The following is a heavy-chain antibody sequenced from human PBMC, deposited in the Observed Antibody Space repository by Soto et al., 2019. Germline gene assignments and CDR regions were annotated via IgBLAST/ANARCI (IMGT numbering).Heavy chain of an antibody. Sequence: QVQLVESGGGVVQPGRSLRLSCAASGFTFSSYGMHWVRQAPGKGLEWVAVIWYDGSNKYYADSVKGRFTISRDNSKNTLYLQMNSLRAEDKAVYYCARGGGPTAVLGYWGQGTLVTVSS. D-gene: IGHD4-17*01. V-gene: IGHV3-33*01. CDR1: GFTFSSYG. J-gene: IGHJ4*02. CDR3: ARGGGPTAVLGY. CDR2: IWYDGSNK.